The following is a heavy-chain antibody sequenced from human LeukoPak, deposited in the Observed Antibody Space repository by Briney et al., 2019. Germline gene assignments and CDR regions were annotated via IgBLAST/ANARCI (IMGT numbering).Heavy chain of an antibody. D-gene: IGHD2-15*01. J-gene: IGHJ2*01. V-gene: IGHV3-23*01. CDR3: AKGYCSGGSCYNWYFDL. CDR2: ISGSGGST. CDR1: GFTFSSYA. Sequence: GGSLRLSCAASGFTFSSYAMSWVRQAPGKGLEWVSGISGSGGSTYHADSVKGRFTISRDNPKNTLYLQTNSLRAEDTALYYCAKGYCSGGSCYNWYFDLWGRGTLVTVSS.